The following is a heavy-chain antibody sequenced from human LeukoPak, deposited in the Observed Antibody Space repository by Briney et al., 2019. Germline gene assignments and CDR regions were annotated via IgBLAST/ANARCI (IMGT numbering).Heavy chain of an antibody. CDR3: ARGYYGSGSYYVLDY. Sequence: ASVKVSCKASGYTFTGYYMHWVRQAPGQGGEWMGRINPNRGGTNYAQKFQGRVTMTTATSISTAYMELSRLRSDDTAVYYCARGYYGSGSYYVLDYWGQGTLVTLSS. D-gene: IGHD3-10*01. V-gene: IGHV1-2*06. J-gene: IGHJ4*02. CDR2: INPNRGGT. CDR1: GYTFTGYY.